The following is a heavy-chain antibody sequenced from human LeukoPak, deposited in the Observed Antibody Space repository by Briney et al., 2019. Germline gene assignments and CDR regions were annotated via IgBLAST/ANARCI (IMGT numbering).Heavy chain of an antibody. CDR2: INPNSGGA. J-gene: IGHJ3*02. V-gene: IGHV1-2*02. Sequence: ASVKVSCKASGYTFTGYYMHWVRQAPGQGLEWMGWINPNSGGANYAQKFQGRVTMTRDTSISTAYMELSRLRSDDTAVYYCARGRVHGSGAFDIWGQGTMVTVSS. CDR3: ARGRVHGSGAFDI. CDR1: GYTFTGYY. D-gene: IGHD3-10*01.